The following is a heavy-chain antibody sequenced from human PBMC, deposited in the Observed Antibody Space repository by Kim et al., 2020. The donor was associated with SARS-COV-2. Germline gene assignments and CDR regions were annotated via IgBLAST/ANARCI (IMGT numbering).Heavy chain of an antibody. J-gene: IGHJ6*02. CDR1: GFTFSSYG. Sequence: GGSLRLSCAASGFTFSSYGMHWVRQAPGKGLEWVAVISYDGSNKYYADSVKGRSTISRDNSKNTLYLQMNSLRAEDTAVYYCAKDLSGKWIQLWGYYYYGMDVWGQGTTVTVSS. CDR3: AKDLSGKWIQLWGYYYYGMDV. V-gene: IGHV3-30*18. CDR2: ISYDGSNK. D-gene: IGHD5-18*01.